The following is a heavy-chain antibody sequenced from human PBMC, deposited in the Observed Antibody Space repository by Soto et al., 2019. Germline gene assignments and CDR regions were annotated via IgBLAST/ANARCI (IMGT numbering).Heavy chain of an antibody. J-gene: IGHJ5*02. Sequence: ASVKVSCKASGYTFTSYGISWVRQAPGQGLEWMGWISAYNGNTNYAQKLQGRVTMTTDTSTGTAYMELRSLRSDDTAVYYCARDTGSFKLYYYDSSGYHWFDPWGQGTLVTVSS. D-gene: IGHD3-22*01. V-gene: IGHV1-18*01. CDR3: ARDTGSFKLYYYDSSGYHWFDP. CDR2: ISAYNGNT. CDR1: GYTFTSYG.